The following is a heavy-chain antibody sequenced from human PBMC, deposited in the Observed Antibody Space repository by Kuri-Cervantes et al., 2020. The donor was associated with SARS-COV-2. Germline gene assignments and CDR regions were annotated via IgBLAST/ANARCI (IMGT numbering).Heavy chain of an antibody. Sequence: GGSLRLSCAASGFTFSSYSMNWVRQAPGKGLEWVSSISSSSSYIYYADSVKGRFTISRDNAKNSLYLQMNSLRAEDTAVYYCARDMPFGSSWYADNWFDPWGQGPPVTVSS. CDR2: ISSSSSYI. CDR3: ARDMPFGSSWYADNWFDP. D-gene: IGHD6-13*01. V-gene: IGHV3-21*01. J-gene: IGHJ5*02. CDR1: GFTFSSYS.